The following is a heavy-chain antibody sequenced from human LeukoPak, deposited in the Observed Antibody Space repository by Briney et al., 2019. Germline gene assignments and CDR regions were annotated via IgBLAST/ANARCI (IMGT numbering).Heavy chain of an antibody. D-gene: IGHD2/OR15-2a*01. J-gene: IGHJ6*02. Sequence: GGPLRLSCAASGFTFSSSWMHWVRQAPGKGLVWVSRLNTDGSSTSYADSVKGRFTISRDNAKNTLYLQMNSLRAEDTAVYYCASYLTSIPSGMDVWGQGTTVTVSS. V-gene: IGHV3-74*01. CDR2: LNTDGSST. CDR3: ASYLTSIPSGMDV. CDR1: GFTFSSSW.